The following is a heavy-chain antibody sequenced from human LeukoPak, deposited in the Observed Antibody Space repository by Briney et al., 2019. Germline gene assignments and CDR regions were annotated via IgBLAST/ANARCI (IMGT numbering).Heavy chain of an antibody. D-gene: IGHD5-18*01. CDR3: AKDLPYVDTAMDPPLDY. J-gene: IGHJ4*02. Sequence: PGGSLRLSCAASGFTFSSHGMSWVRQAPGKGLEWVSGISGSGGSTYNADSVKGRFTISRDNSKNTLYLQMNSLRAEDTAVYYCAKDLPYVDTAMDPPLDYWGQGTLVTVSS. CDR1: GFTFSSHG. V-gene: IGHV3-23*01. CDR2: ISGSGGST.